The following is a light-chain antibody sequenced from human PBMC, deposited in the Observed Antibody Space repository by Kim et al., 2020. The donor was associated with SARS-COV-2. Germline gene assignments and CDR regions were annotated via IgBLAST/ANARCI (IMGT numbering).Light chain of an antibody. CDR3: SSYAGRKTLI. CDR1: REDIGAYDY. J-gene: IGLJ2*01. CDR2: DVS. Sequence: GQSALLSCTGGREDIGAYDYVAWYQQYPGKAPKLILYDVSNRPSGVPDRFSGSKSGYTASLTVSGLQAEDEADYYCSSYAGRKTLIFGGGTQLTVL. V-gene: IGLV2-8*01.